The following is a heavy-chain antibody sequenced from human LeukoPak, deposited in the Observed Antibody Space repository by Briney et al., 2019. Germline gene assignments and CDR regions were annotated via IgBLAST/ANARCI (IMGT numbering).Heavy chain of an antibody. J-gene: IGHJ6*02. V-gene: IGHV4-39*07. CDR3: ARGRGSYYPKYYYYGMDV. D-gene: IGHD1-26*01. Sequence: SETLSLTCTVSGGSISSYYWGWIRQPPGKGLEWIGSIYYSGSTYYNPSLKSRVTISVDTSKNQFSLKLSSVTAADTAVYYCARGRGSYYPKYYYYGMDVWGQGTTVTVSS. CDR2: IYYSGST. CDR1: GGSISSYY.